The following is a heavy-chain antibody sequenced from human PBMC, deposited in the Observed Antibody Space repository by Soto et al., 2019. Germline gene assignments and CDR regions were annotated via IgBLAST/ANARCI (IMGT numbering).Heavy chain of an antibody. CDR3: ARGYYYGSGRPTPGGMDV. V-gene: IGHV1-18*01. J-gene: IGHJ6*02. Sequence: QVHLVQSGAEVKKPGASVKVSCKASGYTFTNYDINWVRQAPGQGLEWMGWISTYTGNTNYAQKLQGRVTMTTDTXTXTGXTELRSLRSDDTAVYYCARGYYYGSGRPTPGGMDVWGQGTTVTVSS. D-gene: IGHD3-10*01. CDR2: ISTYTGNT. CDR1: GYTFTNYD.